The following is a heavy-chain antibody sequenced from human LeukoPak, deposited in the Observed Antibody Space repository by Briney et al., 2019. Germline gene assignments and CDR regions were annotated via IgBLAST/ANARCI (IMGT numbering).Heavy chain of an antibody. D-gene: IGHD2-2*01. CDR2: IYYSGIT. CDR3: ARYCSCTGCYDVGLDY. Sequence: PAETLSLTCTVSGRSISSSGSFWGWIRQPPGAGLEWIGTIYYSGITYYNPSLKSQVTMSVDTSKSQFSLKLSSVIAADTAVYYCARYCSCTGCYDVGLDYWGQGNLVTVSS. V-gene: IGHV4-39*01. CDR1: GRSISSSGSF. J-gene: IGHJ4*02.